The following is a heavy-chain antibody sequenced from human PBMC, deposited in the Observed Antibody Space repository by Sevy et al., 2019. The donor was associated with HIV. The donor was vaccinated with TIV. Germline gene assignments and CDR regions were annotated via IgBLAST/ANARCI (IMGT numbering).Heavy chain of an antibody. CDR1: GFTFSSYA. Sequence: GGSLRLSCAASGFTFSSYAMSWVRQAPGKGLEWVSAISCSGGSTYYADSVKGRFTISRDSSKNTLYLQMNSLRAEDTDIYYCAKGGTYYYDSSGYYPIPVDYWGQGTLVTVSS. CDR3: AKGGTYYYDSSGYYPIPVDY. CDR2: ISCSGGST. V-gene: IGHV3-23*01. D-gene: IGHD3-22*01. J-gene: IGHJ4*02.